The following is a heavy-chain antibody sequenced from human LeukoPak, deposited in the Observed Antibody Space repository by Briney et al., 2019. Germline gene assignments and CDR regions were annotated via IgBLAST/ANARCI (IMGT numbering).Heavy chain of an antibody. J-gene: IGHJ5*02. CDR3: ARFEYSSSWYGNLFDP. D-gene: IGHD6-13*01. CDR1: GGSISSGGYY. V-gene: IGHV4-31*03. Sequence: SETLSLTCTVSGGSISSGGYYWSWIRQHPGKGLEWIGYIYYSGSTYYNPSLKSRVTISVDTSKNQFSLKLSSVTAADTAVYYCARFEYSSSWYGNLFDPWGQGALVTVSS. CDR2: IYYSGST.